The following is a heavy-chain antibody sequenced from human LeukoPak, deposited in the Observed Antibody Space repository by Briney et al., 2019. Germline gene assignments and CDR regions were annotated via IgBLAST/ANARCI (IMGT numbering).Heavy chain of an antibody. CDR2: IYHSGST. CDR3: ARVSERWELGGSAFDI. D-gene: IGHD1-26*01. J-gene: IGHJ3*02. CDR1: GGSISSSSYY. V-gene: IGHV4-39*07. Sequence: PSETLSLTCTVSGGSISSSSYYWGWIRQPPGKGLEWIGSIYHSGSTYYNPSLKSRVTISVDTSKNQFSLKLSSVTAADTAVYYCARVSERWELGGSAFDIWGQGTMVTVSS.